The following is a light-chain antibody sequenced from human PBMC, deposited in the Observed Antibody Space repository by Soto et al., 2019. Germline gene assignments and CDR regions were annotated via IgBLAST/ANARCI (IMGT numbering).Light chain of an antibody. Sequence: IQMTQSPSSLSASVGDRVTISCRASQSISSYLNWYQQKPGKAPKLLIYAASSLQSGVPSRFSGSGSGTDFTLTISSLQPEDFATYYCLQDYNYPLTFGGGTIVDI. J-gene: IGKJ4*01. CDR3: LQDYNYPLT. V-gene: IGKV1-6*01. CDR1: QSISSY. CDR2: AAS.